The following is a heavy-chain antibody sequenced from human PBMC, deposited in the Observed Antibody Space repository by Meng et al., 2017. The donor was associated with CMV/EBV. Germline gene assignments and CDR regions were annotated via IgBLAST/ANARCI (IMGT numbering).Heavy chain of an antibody. CDR2: ISSSGSTI. J-gene: IGHJ6*02. CDR1: GFTFSDYY. V-gene: IGHV3-11*04. Sequence: GESLKISCAASGFTFSDYYMSWIRQAPGKGLEWVSYISSSGSTIYYADSVKGRFTISRDNAKNSLYLQMNSLRAEDTAVYYCARDRGKEYQLLDDYYYYGMDVRGQGTTVTVSS. D-gene: IGHD2-2*01. CDR3: ARDRGKEYQLLDDYYYYGMDV.